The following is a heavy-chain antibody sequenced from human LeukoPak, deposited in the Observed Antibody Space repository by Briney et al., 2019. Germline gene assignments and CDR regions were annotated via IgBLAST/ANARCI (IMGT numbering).Heavy chain of an antibody. J-gene: IGHJ4*02. V-gene: IGHV3-23*01. CDR3: ASPVVVVATREVDY. Sequence: GGSLRLSCAASGFTFSSYAMSWVRRAPGKGLEWVSAMSGSGGSTYYADSVKGRFTISRDNSKNTLYLQMNSLRAEDTAVYYCASPVVVVATREVDYWGQGTLVTVSS. CDR2: MSGSGGST. D-gene: IGHD2-15*01. CDR1: GFTFSSYA.